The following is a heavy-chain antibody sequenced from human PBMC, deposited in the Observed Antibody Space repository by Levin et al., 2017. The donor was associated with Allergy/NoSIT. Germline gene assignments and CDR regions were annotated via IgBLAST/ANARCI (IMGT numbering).Heavy chain of an antibody. J-gene: IGHJ6*02. CDR2: ISYDGSNK. D-gene: IGHD3-16*02. CDR1: GFTFSSYG. Sequence: GESLKISCAASGFTFSSYGMHWVRQAPGKGLEWGAVISYDGSNKYYADSVKGRFTISRDNSKNTLYLQMNSLRAEDTAVYYCAKDPNTYYDYVWGSYRYTYYYYGMDVWGQGTTVTVSS. CDR3: AKDPNTYYDYVWGSYRYTYYYYGMDV. V-gene: IGHV3-30*18.